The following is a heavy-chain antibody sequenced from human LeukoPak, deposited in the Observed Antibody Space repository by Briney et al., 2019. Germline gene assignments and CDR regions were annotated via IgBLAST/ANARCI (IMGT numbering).Heavy chain of an antibody. CDR1: GFTFSGYE. D-gene: IGHD1-1*01. CDR3: ARDGVPGHTVFDY. Sequence: PGGSLRLSCAASGFTFSGYEMNWVRHVPGKGLEWVSHISTSGVTIHYSDSVKGRFTSSRDNAKKSLYLQMNSLRVEDTAVYYWARDGVPGHTVFDYWGQGALVTVSS. CDR2: ISTSGVTI. V-gene: IGHV3-48*03. J-gene: IGHJ4*02.